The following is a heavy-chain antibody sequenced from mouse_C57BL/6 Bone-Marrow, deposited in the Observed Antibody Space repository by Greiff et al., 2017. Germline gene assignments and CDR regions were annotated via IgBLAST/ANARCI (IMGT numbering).Heavy chain of an antibody. CDR2: IYPTSGRT. CDR1: GYTFTSYW. Sequence: QVQLQQPGADLVKPWASVTMSCNASGYTFTSYWITWVKQRPGQGLELIGDIYPTSGRTNYNEKFKSKAILTVDTSSNTAYMQLSSLTSENSAVFYCARSGPLGRRFDYWGQGTTLTVSS. CDR3: ARSGPLGRRFDY. V-gene: IGHV1-55*01. J-gene: IGHJ2*01. D-gene: IGHD4-1*01.